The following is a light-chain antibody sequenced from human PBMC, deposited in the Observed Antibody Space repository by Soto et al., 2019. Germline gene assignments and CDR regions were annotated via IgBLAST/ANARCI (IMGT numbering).Light chain of an antibody. CDR1: QDISNY. CDR2: DAS. Sequence: DIQMTQSPSSLSASVGDRVTITCQASQDISNYLNWYQQKPGKAPKLLIYDASNLETGVPSRFSGSGSGTDFTFTISSLRAEDIATDYCQQYDNLPAVTFGQGTRLEIK. CDR3: QQYDNLPAVT. J-gene: IGKJ5*01. V-gene: IGKV1-33*01.